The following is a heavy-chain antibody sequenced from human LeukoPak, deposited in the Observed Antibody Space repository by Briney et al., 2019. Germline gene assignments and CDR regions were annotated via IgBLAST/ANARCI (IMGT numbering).Heavy chain of an antibody. J-gene: IGHJ4*02. CDR3: ARDPDDYGDYSYFDY. Sequence: PGGSLRLSCAASGFTFSSYGMHWVRQAPGKGLEWVAVISSDGTSKYSADSVKGRFSISRDNSKNTLYLQMNSLRAEDTAVYYCARDPDDYGDYSYFDYWGQGTLVTVSS. V-gene: IGHV3-30*03. CDR1: GFTFSSYG. D-gene: IGHD4-17*01. CDR2: ISSDGTSK.